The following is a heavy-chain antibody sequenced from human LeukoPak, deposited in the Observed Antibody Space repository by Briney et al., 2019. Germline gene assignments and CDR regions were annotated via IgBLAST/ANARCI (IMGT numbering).Heavy chain of an antibody. J-gene: IGHJ4*02. CDR3: ARGGLFGGGRGDLSN. V-gene: IGHV3-20*04. Sequence: PGGSLRLSCAASGFTFDDYGMSWVRQAPGKGLEWVSGINWNGGSTGYADSVKGRFTISRDNAKNSLYLQMNSLRADDTALYYCARGGLFGGGRGDLSNWGQGTLVTVSS. CDR1: GFTFDDYG. CDR2: INWNGGST. D-gene: IGHD2-15*01.